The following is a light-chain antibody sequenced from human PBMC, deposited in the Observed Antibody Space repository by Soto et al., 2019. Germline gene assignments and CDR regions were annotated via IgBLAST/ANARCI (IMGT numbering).Light chain of an antibody. CDR2: SAS. Sequence: EVVLTQSPAILSLSPGERATLSCRASQSVSVNLGWYQPKPGQAPRPLIYSASDRAPGIPARFSGSGSGTDFTLTISSLEPEDFAVYYCQERNRWPRGTFGAGTKVEIK. V-gene: IGKV3-11*01. CDR1: QSVSVN. J-gene: IGKJ4*01. CDR3: QERNRWPRGT.